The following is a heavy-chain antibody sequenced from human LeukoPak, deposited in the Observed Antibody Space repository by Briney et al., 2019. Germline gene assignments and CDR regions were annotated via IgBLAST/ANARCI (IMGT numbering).Heavy chain of an antibody. D-gene: IGHD3-10*01. J-gene: IGHJ4*02. CDR2: ISSSGSTI. V-gene: IGHV3-48*03. CDR1: GFTFSSYE. CDR3: ARDLGDITMVRGDADY. Sequence: GGSLRLSCAASGFTFSSYEMNWVRQAPGKGLEWVSYISSSGSTIYYADSVKGRFTISRDNAKNSLYLQMNSLRAKDTAVYYCARDLGDITMVRGDADYWGQGTLVTVSS.